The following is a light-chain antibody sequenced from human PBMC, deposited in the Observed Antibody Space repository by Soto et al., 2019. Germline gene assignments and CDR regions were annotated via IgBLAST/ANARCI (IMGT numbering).Light chain of an antibody. J-gene: IGKJ1*01. V-gene: IGKV1-5*01. CDR2: DAS. CDR1: ESVHKW. CDR3: QQYHGSSLT. Sequence: DIPMTQSPPALSASVGDRVTITCRASESVHKWLAWYQQKVGKAPKVLIYDASTLETGVPSRFSGSGSGTEFAVTISSLQPNDSATYFCQQYHGSSLTFAQGTKVEI.